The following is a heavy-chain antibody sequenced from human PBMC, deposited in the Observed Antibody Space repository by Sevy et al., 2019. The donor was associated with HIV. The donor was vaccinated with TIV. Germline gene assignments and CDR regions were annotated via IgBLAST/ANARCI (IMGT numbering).Heavy chain of an antibody. CDR3: ARAGSGWYDHYFDP. D-gene: IGHD6-19*01. V-gene: IGHV1-8*01. CDR2: LNPNRGNT. J-gene: IGHJ4*02. CDR1: GYTFTSYD. Sequence: ASVKVSYKATGYTFTSYDINWVRQATGQGLEWMGWLNPNRGNTGYAQKFQGRVTSTRNTLISTAYMELSILRSEDTAGYFSARAGSGWYDHYFDPWGQRTLVTVSS.